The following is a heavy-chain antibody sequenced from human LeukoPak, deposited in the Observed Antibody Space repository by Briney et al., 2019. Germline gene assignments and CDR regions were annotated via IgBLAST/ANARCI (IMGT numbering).Heavy chain of an antibody. CDR3: ARGQKYRNGYTVTELGSGYFAY. Sequence: SETLSLTCTVSGGSISSSSNYWGWIRQPPGKGLEWIGSIYYSGTTYYNPSLKSRVTISVDTSKNQFSLTLSSVTTADTAVYYCARGQKYRNGYTVTELGSGYFAYWGQGTLVTVSS. CDR2: IYYSGTT. D-gene: IGHD5-18*01. J-gene: IGHJ4*02. CDR1: GGSISSSSNY. V-gene: IGHV4-39*07.